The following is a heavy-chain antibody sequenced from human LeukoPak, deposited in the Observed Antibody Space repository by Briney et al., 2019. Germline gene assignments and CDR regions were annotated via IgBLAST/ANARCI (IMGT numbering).Heavy chain of an antibody. CDR3: ANMDDFWSGYFDY. CDR1: GFTFSSYA. Sequence: GGSLRLSCAASGFTFSSYAMSWVRHAPGKGLEWVSAISGSGGSTYYADSVKGRFTISRDNSKNTLYLQMNSLRAEDTAVYYCANMDDFWSGYFDYWGQGTLVTVSS. V-gene: IGHV3-23*01. D-gene: IGHD3-3*01. CDR2: ISGSGGST. J-gene: IGHJ4*02.